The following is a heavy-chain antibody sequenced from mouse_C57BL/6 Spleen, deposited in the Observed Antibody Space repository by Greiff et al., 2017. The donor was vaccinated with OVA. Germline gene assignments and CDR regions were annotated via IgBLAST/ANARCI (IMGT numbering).Heavy chain of an antibody. V-gene: IGHV5-4*01. J-gene: IGHJ4*01. CDR1: GFTFSSYA. CDR2: ISDGGSYT. D-gene: IGHD3-3*01. CDR3: ARDGGRGYAMDY. Sequence: EVKLVESGGGLVKPGGSLKLSCAASGFTFSSYAMSWVRQTPEKRLEWVATISDGGSYTYYPDNVKGRFTISRDNAKNNLYLQMSHLKSDDTAMYYCARDGGRGYAMDYWGQGTSVTVSS.